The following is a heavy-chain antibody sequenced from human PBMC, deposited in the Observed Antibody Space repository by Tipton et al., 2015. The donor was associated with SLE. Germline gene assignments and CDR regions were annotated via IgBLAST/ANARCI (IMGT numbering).Heavy chain of an antibody. Sequence: TLSLTCTVSGGSISSGSYCWSWIRQPAGKGLEWIGRIYSSGSTNYNPSLKSRLTMSVDTSKNQFSLKLSSVTAADTAVYYCARERYYYDSSGYYSDCFDPWGQGTLVTVSS. CDR2: IYSSGST. D-gene: IGHD3-22*01. V-gene: IGHV4-61*02. CDR1: GGSISSGSYC. J-gene: IGHJ5*02. CDR3: ARERYYYDSSGYYSDCFDP.